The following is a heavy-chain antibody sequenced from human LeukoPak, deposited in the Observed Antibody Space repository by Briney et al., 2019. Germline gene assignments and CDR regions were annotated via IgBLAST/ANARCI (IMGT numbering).Heavy chain of an antibody. D-gene: IGHD3-9*01. Sequence: GGSLRLSCAASGFTFSSYAMHWVRQAPGKGLEWVAVISYDGSNKYYADSVKGRFTISRDNSKNTLYLQMNSLRAEDTAVYYCARGPYYDILTGYYYYMDVWGKGTTVTVSS. CDR3: ARGPYYDILTGYYYYMDV. CDR1: GFTFSSYA. J-gene: IGHJ6*03. V-gene: IGHV3-30*04. CDR2: ISYDGSNK.